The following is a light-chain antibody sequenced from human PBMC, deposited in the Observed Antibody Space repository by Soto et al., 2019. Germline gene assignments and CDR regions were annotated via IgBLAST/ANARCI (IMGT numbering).Light chain of an antibody. CDR1: NIGSKN. CDR2: RDS. CDR3: QLWDSSTARV. V-gene: IGLV3-9*01. J-gene: IGLJ3*02. Sequence: SYELTQPLSVSVALGQTARITCGGNNIGSKNVHCYQQKPGQAPVLVIYRDSNRPSGIPERFSGSNSGNTATLTISRAQAGDEADYSCQLWDSSTARVFGGGTKLTVL.